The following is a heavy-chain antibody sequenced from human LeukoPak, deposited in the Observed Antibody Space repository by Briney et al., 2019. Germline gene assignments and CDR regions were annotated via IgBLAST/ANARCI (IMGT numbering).Heavy chain of an antibody. D-gene: IGHD3-3*02. CDR1: GFTFSNAW. CDR2: ISGSGGST. V-gene: IGHV3-23*01. Sequence: GGSLRLSCAASGFTFSNAWMSWVRQAPGKGLEWVSTISGSGGSTYYADSVKGRFTISRDNSKNTLYLQMNSLRSEDTAVYYCAKMGGKSHLSYYYMDVWGKGTTFTVSS. J-gene: IGHJ6*03. CDR3: AKMGGKSHLSYYYMDV.